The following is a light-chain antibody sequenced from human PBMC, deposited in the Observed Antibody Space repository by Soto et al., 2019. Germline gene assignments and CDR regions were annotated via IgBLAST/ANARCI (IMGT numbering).Light chain of an antibody. Sequence: QSVLTQPASVSGCPGQSITISCTGSSSDVGGYNYVSWYQQHPGKSLKLMIYEVSNRPSEVSNRFSGSKSGNTASVTISGLKVEDGADYNWILYTRRSTLVFGTGTKVTVL. CDR1: SSDVGGYNY. V-gene: IGLV2-14*01. CDR3: ILYTRRSTLV. J-gene: IGLJ1*01. CDR2: EVS.